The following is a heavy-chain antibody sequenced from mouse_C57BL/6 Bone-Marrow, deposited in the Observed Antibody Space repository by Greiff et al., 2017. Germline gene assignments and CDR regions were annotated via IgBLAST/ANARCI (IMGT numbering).Heavy chain of an antibody. D-gene: IGHD1-1*01. CDR1: GYTFTSYW. V-gene: IGHV1-55*01. CDR3: ARSVVATQPWFAY. J-gene: IGHJ3*01. CDR2: IYPGSGST. Sequence: QVQLQQPGAELVKPGASVKMSCKASGYTFTSYWITWVKQRPGQGLEWIGDIYPGSGSTNYNEKFKSKATLTVDTSSSTAYMQLSSLTSEDSAVYYCARSVVATQPWFAYWGQGTLVTVSA.